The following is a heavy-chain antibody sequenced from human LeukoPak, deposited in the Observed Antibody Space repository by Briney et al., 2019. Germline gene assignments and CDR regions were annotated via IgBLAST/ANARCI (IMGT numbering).Heavy chain of an antibody. Sequence: SETLSLTSAVYGGSFSGYYWSWIRQPPGKGLEWIGEINHSGSTNYNPSLKSRVTISVDTSKNQFSLKLSSVTAADTAVYYCARAPDDLPTDYWGQGTLVTVSS. CDR1: GGSFSGYY. CDR2: INHSGST. CDR3: ARAPDDLPTDY. V-gene: IGHV4-34*01. J-gene: IGHJ4*02.